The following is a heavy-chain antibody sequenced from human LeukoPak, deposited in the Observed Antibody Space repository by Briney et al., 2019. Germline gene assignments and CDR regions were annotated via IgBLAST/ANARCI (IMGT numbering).Heavy chain of an antibody. Sequence: GASVKVSCKASGYTFTSYAMHWVRQAPGHRLEWMGWINAGNGNTKYSQEFQGRVTITRDTSASTAYMELSSLRSEDMAVYYCARSSITHVGYVQGGFDYWGQGTLVTVSS. CDR2: INAGNGNT. CDR3: ARSSITHVGYVQGGFDY. D-gene: IGHD1-14*01. J-gene: IGHJ4*02. V-gene: IGHV1-3*03. CDR1: GYTFTSYA.